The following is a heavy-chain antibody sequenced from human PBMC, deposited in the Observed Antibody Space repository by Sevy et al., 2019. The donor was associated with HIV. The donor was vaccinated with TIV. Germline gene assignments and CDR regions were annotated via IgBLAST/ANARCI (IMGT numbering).Heavy chain of an antibody. CDR1: GFVFSDYW. D-gene: IGHD2-2*01. Sequence: GGSLRLSCAASGFVFSDYWMSWVRQAPGKGLEWVANIKRDGSEKYYVASVKDRFTISRDNAKTSLYLQMNSLRGEDTAVYYCARDCSSATCLWGMDVWGQGTMVTVSS. J-gene: IGHJ6*02. V-gene: IGHV3-7*03. CDR3: ARDCSSATCLWGMDV. CDR2: IKRDGSEK.